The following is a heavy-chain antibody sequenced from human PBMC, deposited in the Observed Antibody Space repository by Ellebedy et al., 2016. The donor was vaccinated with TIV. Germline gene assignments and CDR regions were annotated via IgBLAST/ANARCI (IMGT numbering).Heavy chain of an antibody. CDR3: ARAGDKLGSRIPSGWWAFDY. D-gene: IGHD6-19*01. V-gene: IGHV1-8*01. J-gene: IGHJ4*02. Sequence: AASVKVSCKASGYTFTSYDINWVRQATGQGLEWMGWMNPNSDNSDYAPKFEGRLTMTRDTSTSTVYMELSSLRSEDTAVYYCARAGDKLGSRIPSGWWAFDYWGQGTLVTVSS. CDR1: GYTFTSYD. CDR2: MNPNSDNS.